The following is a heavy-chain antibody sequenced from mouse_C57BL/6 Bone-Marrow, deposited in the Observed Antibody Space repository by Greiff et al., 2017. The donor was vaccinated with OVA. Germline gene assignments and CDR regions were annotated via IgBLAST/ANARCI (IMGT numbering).Heavy chain of an antibody. CDR3: ARWLLRPYWYFDV. V-gene: IGHV14-2*01. Sequence: VQLKESGAELVKPGASVKLSCTASGFNIKDYYMHWVKQRTEQGLEWIGRIDPEDGETKYAPKFQGKATITADTSSNTAYLQLSSLTSEDTAVYYCARWLLRPYWYFDVWGTGTTVTVSS. D-gene: IGHD2-3*01. CDR2: IDPEDGET. CDR1: GFNIKDYY. J-gene: IGHJ1*03.